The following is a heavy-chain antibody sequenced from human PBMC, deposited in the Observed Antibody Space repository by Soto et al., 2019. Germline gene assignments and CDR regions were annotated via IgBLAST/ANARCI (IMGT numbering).Heavy chain of an antibody. J-gene: IGHJ6*03. V-gene: IGHV3-21*01. CDR3: ARQKEVVVAAIYYYYMDV. D-gene: IGHD2-15*01. CDR2: ISSSSSYI. Sequence: EVQLVESGGGLVKPGGSLRLSCAASGFTFSSYSMNWVRQAPGKGLEWVSSISSSSSYIYYADSVKGRFTISRDNAKNSLYLQMISLRAEDTAVYYCARQKEVVVAAIYYYYMDVWGKGTTVTVSS. CDR1: GFTFSSYS.